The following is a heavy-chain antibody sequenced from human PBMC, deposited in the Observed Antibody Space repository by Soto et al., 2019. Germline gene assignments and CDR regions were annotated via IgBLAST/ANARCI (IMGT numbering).Heavy chain of an antibody. V-gene: IGHV3-30*03. CDR3: EIARVADAALDH. CDR1: GFIFSNNG. CDR2: MSYDGSAK. J-gene: IGHJ4*02. Sequence: QVQLVESGGGVVQPGRSLRLSCAGSGFIFSNNGMHWVRQAPGKGLEWVAFMSYDGSAKFYADSVKGRFTISRDNSKSTLFLNMSNLRAEDTAMYYCEIARVADAALDHWGQGTLVTVSS. D-gene: IGHD6-6*01.